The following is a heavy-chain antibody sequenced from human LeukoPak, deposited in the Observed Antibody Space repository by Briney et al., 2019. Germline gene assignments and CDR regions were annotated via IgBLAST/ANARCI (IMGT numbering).Heavy chain of an antibody. CDR1: GYTFTDYY. CDR2: INPNSGDT. D-gene: IGHD6-19*01. Sequence: ASVKVSCKASGYTFTDYYMHWVRQAPGQGLEWMGWINPNSGDTNYAQKFQGRAAVTRDTSISTAYMELSRLRSDDTAMYFCARGAVAGDYYFDYWGQGTLVTVSS. CDR3: ARGAVAGDYYFDY. J-gene: IGHJ4*02. V-gene: IGHV1-2*02.